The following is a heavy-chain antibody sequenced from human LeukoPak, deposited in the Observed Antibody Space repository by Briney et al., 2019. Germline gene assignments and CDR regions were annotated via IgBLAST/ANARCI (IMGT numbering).Heavy chain of an antibody. J-gene: IGHJ4*02. CDR2: IGGSNGIT. CDR1: RFTFNSYA. V-gene: IGHV3-23*01. D-gene: IGHD5-12*01. CDR3: ARNENSGWGYFDY. Sequence: GGSLRLSCAASRFTFNSYAMSWDRQAPGKGLEWVSVIGGSNGITFYVGSVKGRFTISRDNSKDTLYLQMNSLRAEDTAVYYCARNENSGWGYFDYWGQGTLVTVSS.